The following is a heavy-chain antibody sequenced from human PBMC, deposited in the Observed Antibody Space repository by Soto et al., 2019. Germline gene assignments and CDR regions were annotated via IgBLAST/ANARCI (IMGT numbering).Heavy chain of an antibody. V-gene: IGHV3-74*01. CDR1: GFTFSRHW. J-gene: IGHJ4*02. Sequence: EVHLVESGGGVVQPGGSLRLSCVASGFTFSRHWLHWVRQVPGKGPVWVSRINNDGTTTAYADSVKGRFSISRDNADNTRFLQMNNLRAEETGVYYCAAERAEARGYSYGRTLDDWGQGSLVAVSS. D-gene: IGHD5-18*01. CDR3: AAERAEARGYSYGRTLDD. CDR2: INNDGTTT.